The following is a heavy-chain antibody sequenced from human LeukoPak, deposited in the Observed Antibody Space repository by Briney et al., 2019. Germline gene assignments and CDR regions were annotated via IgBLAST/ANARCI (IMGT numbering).Heavy chain of an antibody. CDR3: ARCKVGARAFDI. J-gene: IGHJ3*02. Sequence: ASVKVSCKASGYTFTSYGISWVRQAPGQGLEWMGIINPSGGSTSYAQKFQGRVTMTRDTSTSTVYMELSSLRSEDTAVYYCARCKVGARAFDIWGQGTMVTVSS. CDR2: INPSGGST. CDR1: GYTFTSYG. D-gene: IGHD1-26*01. V-gene: IGHV1-46*01.